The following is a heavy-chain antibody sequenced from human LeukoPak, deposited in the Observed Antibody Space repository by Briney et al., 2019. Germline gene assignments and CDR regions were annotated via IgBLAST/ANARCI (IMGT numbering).Heavy chain of an antibody. V-gene: IGHV1-8*01. D-gene: IGHD1-26*01. J-gene: IGHJ4*02. CDR3: ASCSGSYQYYFDY. Sequence: ASVKVSCKASGYTFTSYDINWVRQATGQGLEWMGWMNPKSGNTGYAQKFQGRVTMTRSTSMSTAYMELSSLRSEDTAVYYCASCSGSYQYYFDYWGQGTLVTVSS. CDR1: GYTFTSYD. CDR2: MNPKSGNT.